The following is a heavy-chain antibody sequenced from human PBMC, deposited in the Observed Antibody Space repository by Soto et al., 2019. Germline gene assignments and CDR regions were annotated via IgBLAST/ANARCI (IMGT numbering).Heavy chain of an antibody. CDR2: IYYSGSP. CDR1: GGSISSGGYY. J-gene: IGHJ4*02. D-gene: IGHD3-10*01. Sequence: QVQLQESGPGLVKPSQTLSLTCTVSGGSISSGGYYWSWIRQHPGKGLEWIGYIYYSGSPYYNPSLKSHVTISVDTSKNQFSLKLSSVTAADTAVYYCARDSIDNTGCFDYWGQGTLVTVSS. V-gene: IGHV4-31*01. CDR3: ARDSIDNTGCFDY.